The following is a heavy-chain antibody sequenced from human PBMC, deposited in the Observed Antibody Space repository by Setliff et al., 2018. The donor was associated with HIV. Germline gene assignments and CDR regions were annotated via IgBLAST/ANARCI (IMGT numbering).Heavy chain of an antibody. CDR1: GASINSQSDY. CDR2: IYASGYT. J-gene: IGHJ4*02. CDR3: ARARGSMGYINTFDV. Sequence: SETMSLTCTVSGASINSQSDYWNWIRQPAGKELEWIGHIYASGYTYYKPSLESRVTISVDTSKSQFSLKLHSVTAADTAVYYCARARGSMGYINTFDVWGQGSLVTVSS. V-gene: IGHV4-61*09. D-gene: IGHD3-16*01.